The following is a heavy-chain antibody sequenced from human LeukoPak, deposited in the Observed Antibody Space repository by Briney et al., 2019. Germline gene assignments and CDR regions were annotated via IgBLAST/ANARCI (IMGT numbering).Heavy chain of an antibody. Sequence: GASVKVSCKASGGTFSSYAINWVRQAPGQGLEWMGGIIPIFGTANYAQKFQGRVTITTDESTSTAYMELSNLRSEDTAVYYCARGWGYSYPMDVWGKGTTVTVSS. J-gene: IGHJ6*03. CDR3: ARGWGYSYPMDV. CDR1: GGTFSSYA. V-gene: IGHV1-69*05. D-gene: IGHD5-18*01. CDR2: IIPIFGTA.